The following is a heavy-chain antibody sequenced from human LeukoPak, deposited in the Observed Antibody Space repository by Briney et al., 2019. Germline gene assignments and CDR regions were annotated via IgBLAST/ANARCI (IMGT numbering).Heavy chain of an antibody. J-gene: IGHJ3*02. D-gene: IGHD3-3*01. CDR1: GGSISSYY. CDR3: ARVMYYDFWSGYFAGAFDI. V-gene: IGHV4-59*12. Sequence: SETLSLTCTVSGGSISSYYWSWIRQPPGKGLEWIGYIYYSGSTNYNPSLKSRVTISVDTSKNQFSLKLSSVTAADTAVYYCARVMYYDFWSGYFAGAFDIWGQGTMVTVSS. CDR2: IYYSGST.